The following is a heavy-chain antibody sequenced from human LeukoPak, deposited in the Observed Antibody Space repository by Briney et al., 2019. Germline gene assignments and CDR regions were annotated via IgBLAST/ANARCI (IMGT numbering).Heavy chain of an antibody. V-gene: IGHV3-49*04. D-gene: IGHD6-13*01. CDR1: GFTFGDYA. J-gene: IGHJ6*03. CDR3: TRDGDGYSSSWNRYYYYYYMDV. Sequence: GGSLRLSCTASGFTFGDYAMSWVRQARGKGLEWVGFIRSKAYGGTTEYGASVKGRFTISRDDSKSIAYLQMNSLKTEDTAVYYCTRDGDGYSSSWNRYYYYYYMDVWGKGTTVTVSS. CDR2: IRSKAYGGTT.